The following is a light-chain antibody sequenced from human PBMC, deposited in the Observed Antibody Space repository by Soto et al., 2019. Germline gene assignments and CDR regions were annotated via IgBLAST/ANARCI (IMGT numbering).Light chain of an antibody. V-gene: IGKV1-5*01. CDR1: QTISTW. CDR2: DAS. Sequence: VALSLRASQTISTWLAWYQHKPWKAPNLLIYDASTLMSGVPSRFSGSGSGTEFTLSDISLQPGDFATSYCQNSETSPTPFGQRRPVE. J-gene: IGKJ5*01. CDR3: QNSETSPTP.